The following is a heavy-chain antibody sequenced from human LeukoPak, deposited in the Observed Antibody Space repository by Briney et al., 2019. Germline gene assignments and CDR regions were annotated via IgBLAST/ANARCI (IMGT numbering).Heavy chain of an antibody. Sequence: SETLSLTCTVSGYSISSGYYWGWIRQPPGKGLEWIGNIYYSGSTNYNPSLKSRVTISVDTSKNQFSLKLSSVTAADTAVYYCARGYPLFDPWGQGILVTVSS. CDR2: IYYSGST. V-gene: IGHV4-38-2*02. J-gene: IGHJ5*02. D-gene: IGHD1-1*01. CDR1: GYSISSGYY. CDR3: ARGYPLFDP.